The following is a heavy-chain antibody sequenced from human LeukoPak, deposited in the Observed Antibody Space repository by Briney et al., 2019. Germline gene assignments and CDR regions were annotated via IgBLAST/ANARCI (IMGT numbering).Heavy chain of an antibody. CDR1: GYSISSGYY. V-gene: IGHV4-38-2*02. D-gene: IGHD2-2*01. J-gene: IGHJ4*02. CDR3: ATVVPADY. Sequence: SETLSLTCTVSGYSISSGYYWGWIRQPPGKGLEWIGSIYHSGSTYYNPSLKSRVTISVDTSKNQFSLKLSSVTAADTAVYYCATVVPADYWGQGTLVTVSS. CDR2: IYHSGST.